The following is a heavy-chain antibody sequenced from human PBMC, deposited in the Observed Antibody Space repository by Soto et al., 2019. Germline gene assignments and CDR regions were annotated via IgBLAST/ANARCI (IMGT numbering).Heavy chain of an antibody. CDR2: ISAYNGNT. V-gene: IGHV1-18*01. J-gene: IGHJ4*02. D-gene: IGHD2-15*01. CDR3: ARDPDIVVVVAATPLDY. CDR1: GYTFTSYG. Sequence: EASVKVSCKASGYTFTSYGISWVRQAPGQGLEWMGWISAYNGNTNYAQKLQGRVTMTTDTSTSTAYMELRSLRSDDTAVYYCARDPDIVVVVAATPLDYWGQGTLVTVSS.